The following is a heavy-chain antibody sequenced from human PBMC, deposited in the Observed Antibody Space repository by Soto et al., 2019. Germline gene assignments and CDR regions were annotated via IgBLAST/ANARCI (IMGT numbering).Heavy chain of an antibody. CDR2: IYYSGTT. V-gene: IGHV4-59*01. J-gene: IGHJ4*02. CDR3: ARHKGSSSWYPFDY. CDR1: GGSISSYY. D-gene: IGHD6-13*01. Sequence: QVRLQESGPGLVKPSETLSLTCTVSGGSISSYYWTWIRQSPGKGLEWIGYIYYSGTTNYNPSLKSRVTMSVDTSKNQFSLKLTSVTAADTAVYYCARHKGSSSWYPFDYWGQGALVTVSS.